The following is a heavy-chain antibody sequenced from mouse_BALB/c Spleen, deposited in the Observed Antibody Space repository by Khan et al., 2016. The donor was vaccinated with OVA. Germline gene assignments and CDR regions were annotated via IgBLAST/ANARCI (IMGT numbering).Heavy chain of an antibody. V-gene: IGHV5-17*02. CDR1: GFTFSSFG. Sequence: EVKLEESGGGLVQPGGSRKLSCVVSGFTFSSFGMHWVRQAPKKGLEWVAYISSGSSTIYYVDTVKGRFTISRDNPKNTLFLQMTSLRSEDTAMYYCARSGGNFHWYFDVWGAGTSVTVSS. J-gene: IGHJ1*01. D-gene: IGHD2-1*01. CDR2: ISSGSSTI. CDR3: ARSGGNFHWYFDV.